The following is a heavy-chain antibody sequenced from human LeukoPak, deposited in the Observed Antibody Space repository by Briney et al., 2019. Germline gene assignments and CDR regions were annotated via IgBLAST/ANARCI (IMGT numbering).Heavy chain of an antibody. CDR2: ISGNGDST. Sequence: GGALRHSCAASGFIFSSFAMNWVRQAPGKGLERVSIISGNGDSTHYTDSVKGRFTISRDNSKNTLYLQMNSLRAEGTAVYYCAKAAGTNDYGDFMFDYWGQGTLVTVSS. CDR1: GFIFSSFA. CDR3: AKAAGTNDYGDFMFDY. V-gene: IGHV3-23*01. D-gene: IGHD4-17*01. J-gene: IGHJ4*02.